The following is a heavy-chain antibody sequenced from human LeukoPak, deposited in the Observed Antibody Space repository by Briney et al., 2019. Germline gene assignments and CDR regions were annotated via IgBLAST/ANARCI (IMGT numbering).Heavy chain of an antibody. D-gene: IGHD4-23*01. V-gene: IGHV3-74*01. J-gene: IGHJ6*02. CDR2: LNSDGSTT. CDR3: ARGKYGMDV. Sequence: GGSLRLSCAASGFTFDDYAMHWVRQAPGKGLVWVSRLNSDGSTTGYADPVKGRFTISRDNAKNTLYLQMNSLRAEDTAVFYCARGKYGMDVWGQGTTVTVSS. CDR1: GFTFDDYA.